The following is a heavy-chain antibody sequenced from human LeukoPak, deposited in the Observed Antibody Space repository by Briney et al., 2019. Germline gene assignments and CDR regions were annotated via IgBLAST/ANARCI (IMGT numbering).Heavy chain of an antibody. CDR3: ASLRFGELLGNYFDY. D-gene: IGHD3-10*01. J-gene: IGHJ4*02. V-gene: IGHV3-23*01. CDR2: ISGGGSP. Sequence: PGGSLRLSCAASGITFTNLVMTWVRQAPGKGLEWVSSISGGGSPYFADSVKGRFTISRDNSKNTLYLQMNSLRVEDTAVYYCASLRFGELLGNYFDYWGQGTLVTVSS. CDR1: GITFTNLV.